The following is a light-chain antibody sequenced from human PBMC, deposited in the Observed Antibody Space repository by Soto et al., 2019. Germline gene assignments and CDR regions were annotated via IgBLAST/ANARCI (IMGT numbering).Light chain of an antibody. V-gene: IGKV3-20*01. Sequence: EIVLTQSPGTLSLSPGERATLSCRASRSVSASYLAWYQQKPGQAPRLLIYGASSRATGFPDRLSGSGSGTDFTLTISRLEPEDSAVYYCQQYDTSATFGQGTKLEI. J-gene: IGKJ2*01. CDR1: RSVSASY. CDR3: QQYDTSAT. CDR2: GAS.